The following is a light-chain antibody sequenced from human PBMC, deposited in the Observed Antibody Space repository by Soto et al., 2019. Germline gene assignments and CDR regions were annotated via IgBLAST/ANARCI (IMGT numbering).Light chain of an antibody. J-gene: IGKJ1*01. CDR1: QSVSTY. CDR2: DAF. Sequence: EIVLTQSPATLSLSPGERATLSCRASQSVSTYLAWYQQKPGQAPRLVIYDAFYRATGIPARFSGSGSGTDFTLTISSLEPEDFAVYYCQQRSSWPRTFGQGTKVDIK. CDR3: QQRSSWPRT. V-gene: IGKV3-11*01.